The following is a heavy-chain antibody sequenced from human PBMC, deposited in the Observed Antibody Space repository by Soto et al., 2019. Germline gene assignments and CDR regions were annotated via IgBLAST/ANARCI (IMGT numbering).Heavy chain of an antibody. V-gene: IGHV1-46*01. D-gene: IGHD3-22*01. Sequence: ASVKLSCKASGYTFTSYYMHWVRQAPGQGLEWMGIINPSGGSTSYAQKFQGRVTMTRDTSTSTVYMELSSLRSEDTAVYYCAREIVVAAFDIWGQGTMVTVSS. CDR2: INPSGGST. CDR1: GYTFTSYY. CDR3: AREIVVAAFDI. J-gene: IGHJ3*02.